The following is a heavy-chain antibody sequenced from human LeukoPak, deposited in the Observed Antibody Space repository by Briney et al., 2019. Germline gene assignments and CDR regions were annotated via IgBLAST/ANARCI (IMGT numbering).Heavy chain of an antibody. J-gene: IGHJ4*02. CDR2: IYYSGST. Sequence: SETLSLTCTVSGGSISSSSYYWGWIRQPPGKGLEWIGSIYYSGSTYYNPSLKSRVTISVDTSKNQVSLKLNSVTAADTAVYYCARVLRGGLEYFDYWGQGTLVTVSS. CDR3: ARVLRGGLEYFDY. CDR1: GGSISSSSYY. V-gene: IGHV4-39*07.